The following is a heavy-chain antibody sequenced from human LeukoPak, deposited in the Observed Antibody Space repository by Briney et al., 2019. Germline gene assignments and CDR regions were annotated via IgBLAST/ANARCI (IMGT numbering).Heavy chain of an antibody. D-gene: IGHD3-10*01. CDR1: GFTFDDYA. Sequence: GGSLRLSCAASGFTFDDYAMHWVRQAPGKGLEWVSYISSSGSTIYYADSVKGRFTISRDNAKNSLYLQMNSLRAEDTAVYYCARGPTLLLWFGEFPNYFDYWGQGTLVTVSS. CDR3: ARGPTLLLWFGEFPNYFDY. V-gene: IGHV3-48*03. J-gene: IGHJ4*02. CDR2: ISSSGSTI.